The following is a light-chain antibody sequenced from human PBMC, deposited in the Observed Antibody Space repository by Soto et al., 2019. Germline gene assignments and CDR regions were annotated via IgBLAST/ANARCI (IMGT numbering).Light chain of an antibody. CDR2: EVS. CDR3: SSYAGSNQYV. CDR1: SSDVGGYNY. J-gene: IGLJ1*01. V-gene: IGLV2-8*01. Sequence: QSVLTQPPSASGSPGQSVTISCTGTSSDVGGYNYVSWYQQHPGKAPKLMIYEVSKRPSGVPDRFSGSKSGNTASLTVSGLQAEDEADYYCSSYAGSNQYVFGTGTKVT.